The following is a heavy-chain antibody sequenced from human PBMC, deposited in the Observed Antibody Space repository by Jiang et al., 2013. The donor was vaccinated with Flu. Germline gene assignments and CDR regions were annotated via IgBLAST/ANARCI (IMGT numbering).Heavy chain of an antibody. J-gene: IGHJ5*02. CDR3: ARRPGGSSWFNWFDP. V-gene: IGHV4-39*01. CDR2: IYYSGST. Sequence: GSGLVKPSETLSLTCTVSGGSISSSSYYWGWIRQPPGKGLEWIGSIYYSGSTYYNPSLKSRVTISVDTSKNQFSLKLSSVTAADTAVYYCARRPGGSSWFNWFDPWGQGTLVTVSS. D-gene: IGHD6-13*01. CDR1: GGSISSSSYY.